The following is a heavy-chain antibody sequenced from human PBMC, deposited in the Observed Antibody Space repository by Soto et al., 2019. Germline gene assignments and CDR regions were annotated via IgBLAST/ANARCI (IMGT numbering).Heavy chain of an antibody. CDR1: GGSISSGGYY. CDR3: AKGVPGIAVAGTGYFQH. D-gene: IGHD6-19*01. V-gene: IGHV4-30-2*01. Sequence: PSETLSLTCTVSGGSISSGGYYWSWIRQHPGKGLEWIGYIYHSGSTYYNPSLKSRVTISVDRSKNQFSLKLSSVTAADTAVYYCAKGVPGIAVAGTGYFQHWGQGTLVTVSS. J-gene: IGHJ1*01. CDR2: IYHSGST.